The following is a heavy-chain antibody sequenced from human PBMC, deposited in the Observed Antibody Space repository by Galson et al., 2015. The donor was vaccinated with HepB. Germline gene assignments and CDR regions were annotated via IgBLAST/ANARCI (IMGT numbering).Heavy chain of an antibody. J-gene: IGHJ3*02. CDR2: IIPIFGTA. CDR1: GGTFSSYA. CDR3: ASKTLPAAIGPAFDI. D-gene: IGHD2-2*01. V-gene: IGHV1-69*13. Sequence: SVKVSCKASGGTFSSYAISWVRQAPGQGLEWMGGIIPIFGTANYAQKFQGRVTITADESTSTAYMELSSLRSEDTAVYYCASKTLPAAIGPAFDIWGQGTMVTVSS.